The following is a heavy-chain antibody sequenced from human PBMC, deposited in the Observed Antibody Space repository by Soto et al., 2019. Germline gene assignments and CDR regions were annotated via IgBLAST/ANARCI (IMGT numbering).Heavy chain of an antibody. CDR3: ARNGVEWELPDAFDI. Sequence: QVQLVESGGGVVQPGRSLRLSCAASGFTFSSYAMHWVRQAPGKGLEWVAVISYDGSNKYYADSVKGRFTISRDNSKNTLYLQMNSLRAEDTAVYYCARNGVEWELPDAFDIWGQGTMVTVSS. CDR1: GFTFSSYA. J-gene: IGHJ3*02. D-gene: IGHD1-26*01. CDR2: ISYDGSNK. V-gene: IGHV3-30-3*01.